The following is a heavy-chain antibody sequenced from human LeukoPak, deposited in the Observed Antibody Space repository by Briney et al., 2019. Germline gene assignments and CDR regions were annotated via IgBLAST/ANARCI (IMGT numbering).Heavy chain of an antibody. D-gene: IGHD1-26*01. CDR1: IDSFTNYY. V-gene: IGHV4-34*01. CDR2: VNDSGGT. J-gene: IGHJ5*02. CDR3: ARGQGATAPQVGKNWFDP. Sequence: SETLSLPCAVYIDSFTNYYWNWIRQTPGKGLEWIGEVNDSGGTNINPSLRSRVILSVDTSKNQFSLKLISVTAADTAVYYCARGQGATAPQVGKNWFDPWGQGTRVIVSS.